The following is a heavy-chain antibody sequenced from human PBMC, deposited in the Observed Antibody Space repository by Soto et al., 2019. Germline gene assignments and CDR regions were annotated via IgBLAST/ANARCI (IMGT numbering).Heavy chain of an antibody. CDR3: ARDEGDYGGMGDYYYGMDV. V-gene: IGHV3-7*01. CDR2: LDQGGGEK. CDR1: EFSFSDYW. Sequence: GGSLRLSCAASEFSFSDYWMAWVRQAPGKGLEWVANLDQGGGEKHYVDSVKGRFTISRDNSKNTLYLQMNSLRAEDTAVYYCARDEGDYGGMGDYYYGMDVWGQGTTVTVSS. D-gene: IGHD4-17*01. J-gene: IGHJ6*02.